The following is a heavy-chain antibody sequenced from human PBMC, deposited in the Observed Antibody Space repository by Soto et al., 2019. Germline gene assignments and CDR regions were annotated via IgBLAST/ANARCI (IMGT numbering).Heavy chain of an antibody. CDR3: ARDRAKWKDYYYYGMDV. J-gene: IGHJ6*02. D-gene: IGHD1-20*01. CDR1: GGSISSGXDF. V-gene: IGHV4-30-4*01. Sequence: QVQLQESGPGLVKPSQTLSLTCTVSGGSISSGXDFWTWIRQPPGKGLEWIGYIYYSGSTYYNPSLKSRLTMSVDTSKNQFSLKLSSVTAADTAVYYCARDRAKWKDYYYYGMDVWGQGTTVTVSS. CDR2: IYYSGST.